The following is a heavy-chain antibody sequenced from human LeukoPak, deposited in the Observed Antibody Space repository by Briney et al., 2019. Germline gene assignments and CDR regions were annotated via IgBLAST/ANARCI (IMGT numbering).Heavy chain of an antibody. Sequence: ASVKVSCKASGYTFTSYGISWVRQAPGQGLEWMGWISAYNGNTNYAQKLQGRVTMTTDTSTSTAYMELRSLRSDDTAVYYCARRGPYCSSTSCYPQVNWFDPWGQGTLVTVSS. CDR3: ARRGPYCSSTSCYPQVNWFDP. V-gene: IGHV1-18*01. CDR2: ISAYNGNT. D-gene: IGHD2-2*01. CDR1: GYTFTSYG. J-gene: IGHJ5*02.